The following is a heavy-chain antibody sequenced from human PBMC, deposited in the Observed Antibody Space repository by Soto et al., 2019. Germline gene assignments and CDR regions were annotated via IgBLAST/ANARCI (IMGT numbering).Heavy chain of an antibody. Sequence: GGSLRLSCAASGFTFSSYGMHWVRQAPGKGLEWVAVIWYDGSNKYYADSVKGRFTISRDNSKNTLYLQMNSLRAEDTAVYYCANLAKNYYHSMDVWGTGTSVTLSS. CDR1: GFTFSSYG. CDR3: ANLAKNYYHSMDV. V-gene: IGHV3-33*06. D-gene: IGHD1-26*01. CDR2: IWYDGSNK. J-gene: IGHJ6*03.